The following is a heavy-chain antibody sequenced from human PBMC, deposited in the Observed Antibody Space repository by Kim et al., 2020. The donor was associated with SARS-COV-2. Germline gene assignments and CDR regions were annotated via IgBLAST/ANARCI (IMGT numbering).Heavy chain of an antibody. CDR1: GFTFSSYA. Sequence: GGSLRLSWAASGFTFSSYAMHWVRQAPGKGLEWVAVISYDGSNKYYADSVKGRFTISRDNSKNTLYLQMNSLRAEDTAVYYGARTDTLTTRRVGASGGRFDYWGQGTLVTVSS. CDR3: ARTDTLTTRRVGASGGRFDY. CDR2: ISYDGSNK. V-gene: IGHV3-30*04. D-gene: IGHD1-26*01. J-gene: IGHJ4*02.